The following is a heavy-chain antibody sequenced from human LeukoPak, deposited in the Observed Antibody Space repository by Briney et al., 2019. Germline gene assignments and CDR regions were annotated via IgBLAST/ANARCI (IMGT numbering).Heavy chain of an antibody. Sequence: PGGSLRLSCAASGFTFSSYGMHWVRQAPGKGLEWVAVISYDGSNKYYADSVKGRFTISRDNSKNTLYLQMNSLRAEDTAVYYCAKDTDEIVVVITLDFWGQGTLVTVSS. CDR3: AKDTDEIVVVITLDF. J-gene: IGHJ4*02. D-gene: IGHD3-22*01. CDR1: GFTFSSYG. V-gene: IGHV3-30*18. CDR2: ISYDGSNK.